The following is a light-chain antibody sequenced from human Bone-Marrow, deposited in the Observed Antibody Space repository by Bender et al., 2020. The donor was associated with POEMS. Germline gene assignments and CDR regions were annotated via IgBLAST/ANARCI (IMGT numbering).Light chain of an antibody. Sequence: SYELTQPPSVSVSPGQTAKITCSGESLPKQYAYWYQQKPGQAPVLVIYKESERPSGIPERISGSNTGTTVTLTISGVQAEDEDGYGCQSADNSGNWVCGGGTKMTVL. CDR1: SLPKQY. V-gene: IGLV3-25*02. CDR2: KES. CDR3: QSADNSGNWV. J-gene: IGLJ3*02.